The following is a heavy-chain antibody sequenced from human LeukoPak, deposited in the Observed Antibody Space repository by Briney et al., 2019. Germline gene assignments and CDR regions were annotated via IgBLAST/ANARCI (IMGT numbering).Heavy chain of an antibody. J-gene: IGHJ4*02. D-gene: IGHD2-15*01. CDR1: GGSISIYY. CDR2: IYYSGST. Sequence: SETLSLTCTVSGGSISIYYWSWIRQPPGKGLEWIGYIYYSGSTNYNPSLKSRVTISVDTSKNQFSLKLSSVTAADTAVYYCARRRSGRGGYFDYWGQGTLVTVSS. V-gene: IGHV4-59*08. CDR3: ARRRSGRGGYFDY.